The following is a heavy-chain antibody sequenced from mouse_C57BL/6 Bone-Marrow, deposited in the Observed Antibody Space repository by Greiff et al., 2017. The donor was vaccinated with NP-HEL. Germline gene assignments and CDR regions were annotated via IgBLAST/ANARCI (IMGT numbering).Heavy chain of an antibody. CDR2: INPNNGGT. Sequence: EVQLQQSGPELVKPGASVKISCKASGYTFTDYYMNWVKQSHGKSLEWIGDINPNNGGTSYNQKFKGKATLTVDKSSSPAYMELRSLTSEDSAVYYCASDHYDYCGFAYWGQGTLVTVSA. J-gene: IGHJ3*01. V-gene: IGHV1-26*01. CDR3: ASDHYDYCGFAY. CDR1: GYTFTDYY. D-gene: IGHD2-4*01.